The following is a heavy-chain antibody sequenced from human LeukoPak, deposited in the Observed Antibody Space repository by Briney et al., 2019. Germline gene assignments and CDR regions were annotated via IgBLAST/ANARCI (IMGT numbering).Heavy chain of an antibody. CDR3: AKAVGRGGEYYFDY. V-gene: IGHV3-48*01. Sequence: GGSLRLSCAASGFTFSGYSMNWVRQAPGKGLEWVSYITSSSSAIYYADSVKGRFTISRDNARNSLYLQMNSLRAEDAAVYYCAKAVGRGGEYYFDYWGQGTLVTVSS. CDR1: GFTFSGYS. J-gene: IGHJ4*02. D-gene: IGHD1-26*01. CDR2: ITSSSSAI.